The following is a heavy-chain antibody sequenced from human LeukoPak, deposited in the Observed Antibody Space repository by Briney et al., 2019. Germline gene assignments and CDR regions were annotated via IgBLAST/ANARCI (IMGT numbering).Heavy chain of an antibody. CDR3: ARDNGPVGI. J-gene: IGHJ3*02. CDR2: IKQDGSDK. V-gene: IGHV3-7*04. CDR1: GFTFSTFW. D-gene: IGHD2-8*01. Sequence: GGSLRLSCAASGFTFSTFWMTWVRQAPGKGLEWVANIKQDGSDKSYVDSLEGRFTISRDNAKNSLFLQMNNLRADDTAVYFCARDNGPVGIWGQGTMVTVSS.